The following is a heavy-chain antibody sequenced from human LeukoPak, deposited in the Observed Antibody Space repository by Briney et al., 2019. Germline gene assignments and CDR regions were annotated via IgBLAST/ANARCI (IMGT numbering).Heavy chain of an antibody. V-gene: IGHV4-59*01. D-gene: IGHD3-9*01. CDR1: GGSISSYY. Sequence: SETLSLTCTVSGGSISSYYWSWIRQPPGKGLEWIGYIYYSGSTNYNPSLKSRVTISVDTSKNQFSLKLSSVTAADTAVYYCARSGGDILTGYYAFDIWGQGTMVTVSS. CDR2: IYYSGST. CDR3: ARSGGDILTGYYAFDI. J-gene: IGHJ3*02.